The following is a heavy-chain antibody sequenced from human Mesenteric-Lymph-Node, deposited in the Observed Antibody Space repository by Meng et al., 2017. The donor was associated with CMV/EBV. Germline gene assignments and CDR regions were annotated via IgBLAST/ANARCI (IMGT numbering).Heavy chain of an antibody. CDR3: AKILKVRFLEWLSMDV. CDR2: ISGSGGTT. V-gene: IGHV3-23*01. Sequence: GGSLKISCAASGFTFSSYAMSWVRQAPGKEPEWVSISGSGGTTYYADSVKGRFTISRDNSKNTLYLQMNSLRAEDTAVYYCAKILKVRFLEWLSMDVWGQGTTVTVSS. D-gene: IGHD3-3*01. J-gene: IGHJ6*02. CDR1: GFTFSSYA.